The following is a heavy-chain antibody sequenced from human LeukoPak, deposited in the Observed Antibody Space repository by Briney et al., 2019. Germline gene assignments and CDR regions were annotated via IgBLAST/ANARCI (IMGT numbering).Heavy chain of an antibody. CDR3: ARVWGYDAFDI. D-gene: IGHD5-18*01. Sequence: PSETLSLTCAVYGGSFSGYYWSWIRQPPGKGLEWIGEINHSGSTNYNPSLKSRVTISVDTSKNQFSLKLSSVTAADTAVYYCARVWGYDAFDIWGQGTMVTVSS. CDR2: INHSGST. CDR1: GGSFSGYY. V-gene: IGHV4-34*01. J-gene: IGHJ3*02.